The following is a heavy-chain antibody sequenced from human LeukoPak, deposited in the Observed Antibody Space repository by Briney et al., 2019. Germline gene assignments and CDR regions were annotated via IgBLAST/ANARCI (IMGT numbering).Heavy chain of an antibody. Sequence: SETLSLTCTVSGGSIRTYYWSWIRQPAGKGLEWIGRIYTSGSTNYNPSLKSRVTISIDTSKNQFSLKLNSVTAADTAVYYCARDRDIVVVPAAMGRDYYYYYMDVWGKGTTVTVSS. CDR1: GGSIRTYY. CDR3: ARDRDIVVVPAAMGRDYYYYYMDV. D-gene: IGHD2-2*01. V-gene: IGHV4-4*07. J-gene: IGHJ6*03. CDR2: IYTSGST.